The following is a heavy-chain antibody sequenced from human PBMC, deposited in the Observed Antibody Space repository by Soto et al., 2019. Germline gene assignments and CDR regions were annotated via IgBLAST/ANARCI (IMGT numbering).Heavy chain of an antibody. V-gene: IGHV3-9*01. Sequence: PGGSLRLSCAASGFTFDDYAMHWVRQAPGKGLEWVSGISWNSGSIGYADSVKGRFTISRDNAKNSLYLQMNSLRAEDTALYYCAKDMGYSGSPLITFDIWGQGTMVTVSS. J-gene: IGHJ3*02. CDR1: GFTFDDYA. CDR3: AKDMGYSGSPLITFDI. D-gene: IGHD1-26*01. CDR2: ISWNSGSI.